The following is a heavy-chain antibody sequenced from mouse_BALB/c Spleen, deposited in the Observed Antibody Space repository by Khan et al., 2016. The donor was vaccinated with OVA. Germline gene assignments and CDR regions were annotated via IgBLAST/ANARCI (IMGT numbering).Heavy chain of an antibody. CDR2: IWAGGST. CDR3: ARLEDI. J-gene: IGHJ2*01. Sequence: QVQLKQSGPGLVAPSQSLSISCTVSGFSLTSYGVHWVRQPPGKGLEWLGVIWAGGSTTYYSALMSRLSISKDNSKSQVFIKMNSLQTDDTAMYYCARLEDIWGQGTTLTVSS. CDR1: GFSLTSYG. D-gene: IGHD1-3*01. V-gene: IGHV2-9*02.